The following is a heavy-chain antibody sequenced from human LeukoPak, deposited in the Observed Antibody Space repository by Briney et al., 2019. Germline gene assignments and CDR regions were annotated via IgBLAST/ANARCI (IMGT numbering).Heavy chain of an antibody. D-gene: IGHD3-22*01. Sequence: GESLKISCKGSGYTFSNHWIGWVRQMPGKGPEWMGIIFPADSDTRYSPSFQGQVTISADKSINTAYLQWSSLEASDTAMYYCARHWDSDGYYYNFDYWGQGTLVTVSS. CDR3: ARHWDSDGYYYNFDY. CDR2: IFPADSDT. V-gene: IGHV5-51*01. J-gene: IGHJ4*02. CDR1: GYTFSNHW.